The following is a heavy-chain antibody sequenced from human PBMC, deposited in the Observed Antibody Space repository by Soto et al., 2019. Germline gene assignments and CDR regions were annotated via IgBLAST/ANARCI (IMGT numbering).Heavy chain of an antibody. D-gene: IGHD2-15*01. V-gene: IGHV3-43*01. CDR2: ISWDGGST. Sequence: GGSLRLSCAASGFTFDDYTMHWVRQAPGKGLEWVSLISWDGGSTYYADSVKGRFTISRDNSKNSLYLQMNSLRTEDTALYYCAKDRGAVVAATFNLEYAFDIWGQGTMVTVSS. CDR3: AKDRGAVVAATFNLEYAFDI. CDR1: GFTFDDYT. J-gene: IGHJ3*02.